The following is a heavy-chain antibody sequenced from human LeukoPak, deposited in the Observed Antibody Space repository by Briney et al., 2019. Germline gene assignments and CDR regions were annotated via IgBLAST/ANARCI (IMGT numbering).Heavy chain of an antibody. CDR2: IYYSGST. CDR1: GGSISSSSYY. CDR3: ARVTYYYDSSGLLLGGFDY. Sequence: PSETLSLTCTVSGGSISSSSYYWGWIRQPPGKGLEWIGSIYYSGSTYYNPSLKSRVTISVDTSKNQFSLKLSSVTAADTAVYYCARVTYYYDSSGLLLGGFDYWGQGTLVTVSS. D-gene: IGHD3-22*01. V-gene: IGHV4-39*01. J-gene: IGHJ4*02.